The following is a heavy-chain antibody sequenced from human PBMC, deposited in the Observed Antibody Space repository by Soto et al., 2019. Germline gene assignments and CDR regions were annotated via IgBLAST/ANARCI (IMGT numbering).Heavy chain of an antibody. V-gene: IGHV1-69*12. D-gene: IGHD2-15*01. CDR3: ARESRYCSGGSCYFLPGIDY. Sequence: QVQLVQSGAEVKKPGSSVKVSCKASGGTFSSYAISWVRQAPGQGLEWMGGIIPIFGTANYAQKFQGRVTITADEATGTAYMELSSVRSEDTVVYYCARESRYCSGGSCYFLPGIDYWGQGTLVTVSS. CDR1: GGTFSSYA. CDR2: IIPIFGTA. J-gene: IGHJ4*02.